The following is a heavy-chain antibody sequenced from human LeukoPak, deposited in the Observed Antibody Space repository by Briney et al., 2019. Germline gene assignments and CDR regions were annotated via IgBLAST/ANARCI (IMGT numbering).Heavy chain of an antibody. V-gene: IGHV3-7*01. Sequence: GGSPRLSCVASGFTFNNYWMSWVRQAPGKGLEWVAKIKQDGSDKYYVDSVKGRFTISRDNAKNSLYLQMNSLRAEDTAVYYCASGGWYFDYWGQGTLVTVSS. CDR3: ASGGWYFDY. D-gene: IGHD6-19*01. CDR2: IKQDGSDK. J-gene: IGHJ4*02. CDR1: GFTFNNYW.